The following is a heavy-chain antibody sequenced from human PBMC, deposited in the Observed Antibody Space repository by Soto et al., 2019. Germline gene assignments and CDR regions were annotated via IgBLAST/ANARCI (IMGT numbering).Heavy chain of an antibody. D-gene: IGHD1-26*01. CDR2: INAGNVNK. V-gene: IGHV1-3*01. Sequence: QVQVVQSGAKVKKPGASVKVSCKASGYALTNFAMHWVRQAPGQRREWMGWINAGNVNKKYSNKFQGRVTIPRDTCANIVYLELSSLRAEDTAVYYCARGGGSFPYFDYGVQGTLVTVSS. J-gene: IGHJ4*02. CDR3: ARGGGSFPYFDY. CDR1: GYALTNFA.